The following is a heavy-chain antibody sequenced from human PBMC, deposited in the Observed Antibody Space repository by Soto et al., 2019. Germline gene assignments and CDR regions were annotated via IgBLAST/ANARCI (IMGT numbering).Heavy chain of an antibody. D-gene: IGHD2-21*01. Sequence: GSSQMSYYWNWIRQPPGKGLEWIGSVYYSGSGNHNPSLKSRATISVDTSKNQVSLKLTSVTAADTAVYYCAGDQYSGGTAWWGQGTLVTVSS. J-gene: IGHJ4*02. CDR3: AGDQYSGGTAW. CDR2: VYYSGSG. CDR1: GSSQMSYY. V-gene: IGHV4-59*01.